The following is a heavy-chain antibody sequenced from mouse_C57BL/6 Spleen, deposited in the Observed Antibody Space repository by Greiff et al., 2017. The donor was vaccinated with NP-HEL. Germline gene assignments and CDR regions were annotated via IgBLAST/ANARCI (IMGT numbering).Heavy chain of an antibody. CDR3: ARSGTGYYFDY. J-gene: IGHJ2*01. CDR1: GYAFSSYW. Sequence: VQLQQSGAELVKPGASVKISCKASGYAFSSYWMNWVKQRPGKGLEWIGQIYPGDGDTNYNGKFKGKATLTADKSSSTAYMQLSSLTDEDSAVYFCARSGTGYYFDYWGQGTTLTVSS. V-gene: IGHV1-80*01. D-gene: IGHD4-1*01. CDR2: IYPGDGDT.